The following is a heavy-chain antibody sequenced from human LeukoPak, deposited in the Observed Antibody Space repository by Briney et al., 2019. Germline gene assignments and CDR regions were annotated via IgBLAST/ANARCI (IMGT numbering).Heavy chain of an antibody. V-gene: IGHV4-59*01. CDR2: IYYSGST. CDR1: GGSFSSYY. D-gene: IGHD3-9*01. J-gene: IGHJ5*02. Sequence: SETLSLTCAVYGGSFSSYYWSWIRQPPGKGLEWIGYIYYSGSTDYNPSLKSRVTISVDTSKNQFSLKLSSVTAADTAVYYCARNWKYYDILTGRAPNWFDPWGQGTLVTVSS. CDR3: ARNWKYYDILTGRAPNWFDP.